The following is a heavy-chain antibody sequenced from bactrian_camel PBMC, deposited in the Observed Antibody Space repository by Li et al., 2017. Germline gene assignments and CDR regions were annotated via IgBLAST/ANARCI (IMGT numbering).Heavy chain of an antibody. Sequence: HVQLVESGGDWVQTGGSLRLSCDGFKDTGACMAWFRQVPGKDREGVAAIDSGGPYYVNSVKGRFTISLDNAENTVHLQMNSLEIDDTAMYYCAIDAQHYAPYASQCAYWGQGTQVTVS. V-gene: IGHV3S1*01. CDR3: AIDAQHYAPYASQCAY. D-gene: IGHD3*01. CDR1: GFKDTGAC. CDR2: IDSGGP. J-gene: IGHJ4*01.